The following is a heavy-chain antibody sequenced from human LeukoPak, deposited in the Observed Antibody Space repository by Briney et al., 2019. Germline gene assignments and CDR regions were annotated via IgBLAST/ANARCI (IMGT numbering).Heavy chain of an antibody. V-gene: IGHV3-23*01. CDR3: AKPLTAATGTDFDY. CDR1: GFTFSSYA. D-gene: IGHD6-13*01. Sequence: GGSLRLSCAASGFTFSSYAMSWVRQAPGKGLEWVSAIVGSGATTYYADSVKGWFTISRDNSKNTVYLQMINLRAEDTAVYYCAKPLTAATGTDFDYWGQGTLVTVSS. J-gene: IGHJ4*02. CDR2: IVGSGATT.